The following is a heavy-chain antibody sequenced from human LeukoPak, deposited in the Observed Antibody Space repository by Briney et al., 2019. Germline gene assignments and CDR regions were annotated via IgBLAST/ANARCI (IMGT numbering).Heavy chain of an antibody. J-gene: IGHJ6*02. CDR2: MNPNSGNT. Sequence: GASVKVSCKASGYTFTSYDINWVRQATGQGLEWMGWMNPNSGNTGYAQKFQGRVSMTRDTSISTAHMELSSLRSEDTAVYYCARGPVEAVFGVSTEDWGQGTTVTVSS. CDR1: GYTFTSYD. V-gene: IGHV1-8*01. CDR3: ARGPVEAVFGVSTED. D-gene: IGHD3-10*02.